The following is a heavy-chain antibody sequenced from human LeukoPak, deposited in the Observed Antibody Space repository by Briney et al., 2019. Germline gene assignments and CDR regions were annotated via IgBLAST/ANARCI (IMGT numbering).Heavy chain of an antibody. J-gene: IGHJ6*03. Sequence: PSETLSLTCAVYGGSFSGYYWSWIRQPPGKGLEWIGEINHSGSTNYNPSLKSRVTISVDTSKNQFSLKLSSVTAADTAVYYCARGRFWSGYYHYYYYMDVWGKGTTVTVSS. D-gene: IGHD3-3*01. V-gene: IGHV4-34*01. CDR3: ARGRFWSGYYHYYYYMDV. CDR2: INHSGST. CDR1: GGSFSGYY.